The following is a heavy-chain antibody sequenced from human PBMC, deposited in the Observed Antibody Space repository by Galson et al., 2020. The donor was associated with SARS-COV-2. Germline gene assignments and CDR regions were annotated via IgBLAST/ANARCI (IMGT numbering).Heavy chain of an antibody. D-gene: IGHD5-18*01. CDR3: AAKVDTAMAGFDY. V-gene: IGHV3-30*03. CDR2: ISYDGSNK. J-gene: IGHJ4*02. Sequence: SLKISCAASGFTFSSYGMHWVRQAPGKGLEWVAVISYDGSNKYYADSVKGRFTISRDNSKNTLYLQMNSLRAEDTAVYYCAAKVDTAMAGFDYWGQGTLVTVS. CDR1: GFTFSSYG.